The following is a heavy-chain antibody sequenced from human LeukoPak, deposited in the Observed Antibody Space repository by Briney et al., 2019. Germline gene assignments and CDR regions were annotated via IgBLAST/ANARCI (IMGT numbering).Heavy chain of an antibody. CDR3: ARFASAGSPDDY. CDR1: GFTFSSYG. V-gene: IGHV4-34*01. J-gene: IGHJ4*02. D-gene: IGHD1-14*01. CDR2: INHSGST. Sequence: PGGSLRLSCAASGFTFSSYGMSWIRQPPGKGLEWIGEINHSGSTNYNPSLKSRVTISVDTSKNQFSLKLSSVTAADTAVYYCARFASAGSPDDYWGQGTLVTVSS.